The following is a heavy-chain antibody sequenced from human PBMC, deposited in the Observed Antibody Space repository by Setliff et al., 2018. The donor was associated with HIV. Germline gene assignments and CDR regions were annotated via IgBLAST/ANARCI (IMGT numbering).Heavy chain of an antibody. D-gene: IGHD3-22*01. CDR3: ARHFPYYYDSSGFYSGWFDP. CDR1: GDSISSGGYY. CDR2: IYYCGTT. Sequence: SETLSLTCTVSGDSISSGGYYWSWIRQHPGKGLEWIGYIYYCGTTYYNPSLKSRVTISVDTSKTQFSLKLTSVTAADTAVYYCARHFPYYYDSSGFYSGWFDPWGQGTLVTVSS. V-gene: IGHV4-31*03. J-gene: IGHJ5*02.